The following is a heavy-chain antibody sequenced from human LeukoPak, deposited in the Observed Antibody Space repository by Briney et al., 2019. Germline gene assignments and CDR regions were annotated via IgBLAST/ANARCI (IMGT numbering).Heavy chain of an antibody. CDR1: GFTVSSNY. D-gene: IGHD7-27*01. Sequence: PGGSLRLSCAASGFTVSSNYMSWVRQAPGKGLEWVSVIYSGGSTYYADSVKGRFIISRDNSKNTLYLQMNSLRAEDTAVYYCARERTGFFDYWGQGTLVTVSS. J-gene: IGHJ4*02. CDR2: IYSGGST. CDR3: ARERTGFFDY. V-gene: IGHV3-53*01.